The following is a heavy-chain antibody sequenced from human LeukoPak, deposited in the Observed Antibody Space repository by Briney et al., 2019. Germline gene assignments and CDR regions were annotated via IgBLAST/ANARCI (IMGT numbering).Heavy chain of an antibody. J-gene: IGHJ6*02. CDR3: ARDGGGGSSWYYYYYGMDV. V-gene: IGHV4-4*02. CDR2: IYHSGST. CDR1: GGSISSSNW. Sequence: SETLSLTCAVSGGSISSSNWWSWVRQPPGKGLEWIGEIYHSGSTNYNPSLKSRVTISVDKSKNQFSLKLSSATAADTAVYYCARDGGGGSSWYYYYYGMDVWGQGTTVTVSS. D-gene: IGHD6-13*01.